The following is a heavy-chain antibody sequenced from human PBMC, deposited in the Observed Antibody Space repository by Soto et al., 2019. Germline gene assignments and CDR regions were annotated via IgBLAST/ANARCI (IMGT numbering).Heavy chain of an antibody. J-gene: IGHJ4*02. Sequence: GGSLRLSCAASGFTFSNAWMSWVRQAPGKGLEWVGRTKSKVDSATTDYAAPVKGRFSISRDDSRNTLYLQMNSLKIEDTAVYYCTTDDPINRNWGQGTLVTVSS. CDR3: TTDDPINRN. V-gene: IGHV3-15*01. CDR1: GFTFSNAW. CDR2: TKSKVDSATT.